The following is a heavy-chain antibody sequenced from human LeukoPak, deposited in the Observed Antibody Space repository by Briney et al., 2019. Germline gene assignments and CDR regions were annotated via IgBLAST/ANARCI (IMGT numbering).Heavy chain of an antibody. CDR3: ARDMSYYYDSSGYSRGAFDI. CDR1: GGSISSYY. CDR2: IYTSGST. D-gene: IGHD3-22*01. J-gene: IGHJ3*02. Sequence: PSETLSLTCSVSGGSISSYYWSWIRQPAGKGLEWIGRIYTSGSTNYNPSLKSRVTMSVDTSKNQFSLKLSSVTAADTAVYYCARDMSYYYDSSGYSRGAFDIWGQGTMVTVSS. V-gene: IGHV4-4*07.